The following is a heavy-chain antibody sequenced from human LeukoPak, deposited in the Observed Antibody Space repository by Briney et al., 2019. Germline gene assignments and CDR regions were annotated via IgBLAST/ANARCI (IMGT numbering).Heavy chain of an antibody. J-gene: IGHJ4*02. V-gene: IGHV3-74*01. D-gene: IGHD6-13*01. Sequence: GGSLRVSCAASGFTFSSYWMHWVRQARGKGLVWVSRINSDGSSTSYADSVKGRFTISRDNAKNTLYLQMNSLRAEDTAVYYCARDGGTAAYDYWGQGTLVTVSS. CDR3: ARDGGTAAYDY. CDR1: GFTFSSYW. CDR2: INSDGSST.